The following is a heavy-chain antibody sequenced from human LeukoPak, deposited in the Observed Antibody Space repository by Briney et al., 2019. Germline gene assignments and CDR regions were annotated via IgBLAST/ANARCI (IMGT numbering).Heavy chain of an antibody. CDR2: ISSSSSYT. V-gene: IGHV3-21*01. CDR1: GFTFSSYI. CDR3: AGHSPRYGTGIQQYY. J-gene: IGHJ4*02. Sequence: PGGSLRLSCAASGFTFSSYIMNWVRQAPGKGLEWVSSISSSSSYTYYADSLKGRFTISRDNAKSSLYLQMNSLRAEDTAVYYCAGHSPRYGTGIQQYYWGQGTLVTVSS. D-gene: IGHD6-19*01.